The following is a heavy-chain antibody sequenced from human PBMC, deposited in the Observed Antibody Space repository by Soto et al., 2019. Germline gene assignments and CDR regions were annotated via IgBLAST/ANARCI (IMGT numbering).Heavy chain of an antibody. CDR3: AMIFLGDAFDI. J-gene: IGHJ3*02. Sequence: QVQLVQSGAEVKKPGSSVKVSCKASGGTFSSYTISWVRQAPGQGLEWMGRIIPILGIANYAQKFQGRVTITADKSTSTDYMELSSLRSDDTAVYYWAMIFLGDAFDIWGQGTMVTVSS. V-gene: IGHV1-69*02. CDR1: GGTFSSYT. D-gene: IGHD3-9*01. CDR2: IIPILGIA.